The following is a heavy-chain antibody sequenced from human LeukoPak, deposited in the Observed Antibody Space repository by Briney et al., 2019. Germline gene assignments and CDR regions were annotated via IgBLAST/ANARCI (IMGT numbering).Heavy chain of an antibody. Sequence: GRSLRLPCAPSGFTLSSYGMHWVRQAPGKGVEGVAVILYDGSNEYYADSVKGRFTISRDNSKNTLYLQMNSLRAEDTAVYYCAKLASGGSGSFDIWGQGTMVIVSS. CDR3: AKLASGGSGSFDI. V-gene: IGHV3-30*18. CDR1: GFTLSSYG. J-gene: IGHJ3*02. CDR2: ILYDGSNE. D-gene: IGHD3-10*01.